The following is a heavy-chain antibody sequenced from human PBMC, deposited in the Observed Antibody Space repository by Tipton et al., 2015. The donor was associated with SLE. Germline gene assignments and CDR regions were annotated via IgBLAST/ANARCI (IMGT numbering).Heavy chain of an antibody. V-gene: IGHV4-59*12. CDR2: VFHSGTT. CDR3: ARDPLVRSPGAGGFFDL. Sequence: TLSLTCTVSGGSISNYYWSWIRQPPGKGLEWIATVFHSGTTYYSPSLRSRLSVSIDTSKNQFSLKLTSVTAADTAVYYCARDPLVRSPGAGGFFDLWGHGTLVTVSS. D-gene: IGHD3-16*02. CDR1: GGSISNYY. J-gene: IGHJ4*01.